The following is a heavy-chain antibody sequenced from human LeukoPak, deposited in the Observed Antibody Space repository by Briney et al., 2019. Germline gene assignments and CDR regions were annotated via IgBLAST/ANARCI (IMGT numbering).Heavy chain of an antibody. CDR3: ARSGYKFLVGY. V-gene: IGHV4-39*01. Sequence: SETLSLTCTVSGGSISSSGYYWGWIRQPPGKGLEWIASIYYSGSTYYNNPSLKSRVTISVDTSKNQFSLKLSSVTAADTAVYYCARSGYKFLVGYWGQGTLVTVSS. D-gene: IGHD5-18*01. CDR1: GGSISSSGYY. CDR2: IYYSGST. J-gene: IGHJ4*02.